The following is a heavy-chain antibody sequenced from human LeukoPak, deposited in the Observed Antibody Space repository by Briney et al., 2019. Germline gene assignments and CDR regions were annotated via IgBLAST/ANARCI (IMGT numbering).Heavy chain of an antibody. Sequence: QPGGSLRLSCAASGFTFSSYSMNWVRQAPGKGLEWVSYISSSSSTIYYADSVKGRFTISRDNAKNSLYLQMNSLRAEDTAVYYCARDRRDDYGGNCYFDYWGQGTLVTVSS. CDR2: ISSSSSTI. CDR3: ARDRRDDYGGNCYFDY. V-gene: IGHV3-48*01. J-gene: IGHJ4*02. D-gene: IGHD4-23*01. CDR1: GFTFSSYS.